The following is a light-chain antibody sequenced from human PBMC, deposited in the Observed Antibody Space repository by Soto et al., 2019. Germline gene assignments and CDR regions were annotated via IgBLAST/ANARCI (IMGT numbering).Light chain of an antibody. J-gene: IGKJ5*01. CDR2: GAS. V-gene: IGKV3D-15*01. CDR3: QQYNNWPLT. Sequence: EVVLTQSPGTLSLSPGERATLACRASKSVSNYVAWYQHKVGQAPRLLIYGASNRATGIPARFSGSGSGTEFTLTISSLQSEDFAVYYCQQYNNWPLTFGQGTRLEI. CDR1: KSVSNY.